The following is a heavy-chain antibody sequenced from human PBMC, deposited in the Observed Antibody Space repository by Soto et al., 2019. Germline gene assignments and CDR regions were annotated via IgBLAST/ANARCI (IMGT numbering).Heavy chain of an antibody. Sequence: QLQLQESGPGLVKPSETLSLTCTVSGGSISSSSYYWGWIRQPPGKGLEWIGSIYYSGSTYYNPSLKSRVTISVDTSKNQFSLKLSSVTAADTAVYYCARRVRDGSGSLNWFDPWGQGTLVTVSS. CDR1: GGSISSSSYY. J-gene: IGHJ5*02. V-gene: IGHV4-39*01. D-gene: IGHD3-10*01. CDR2: IYYSGST. CDR3: ARRVRDGSGSLNWFDP.